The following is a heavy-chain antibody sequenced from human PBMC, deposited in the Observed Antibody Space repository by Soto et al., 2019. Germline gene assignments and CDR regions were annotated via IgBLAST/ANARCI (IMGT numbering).Heavy chain of an antibody. CDR3: AREFAYYESSESYGEY. V-gene: IGHV6-1*01. J-gene: IGHJ4*01. D-gene: IGHD3-16*01. Sequence: SQTLSLTCAISGDSVSGNIAAWNWIRQSPSRGLEWLGRTYYRSKWYNDYAVSVKSRITVTPDTSKNQFSLHLNSVTPEDTAVYYCAREFAYYESSESYGEYLGHGELVTVSS. CDR1: GDSVSGNIAA. CDR2: TYYRSKWYN.